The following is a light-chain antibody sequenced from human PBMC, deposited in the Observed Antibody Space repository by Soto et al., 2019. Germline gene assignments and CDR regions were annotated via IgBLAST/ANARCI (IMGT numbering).Light chain of an antibody. Sequence: EIVMEQSPGTLSVSPGERATLSCWASQSVSSNLAWYQQKPGQAPRLLIYDASIRATGIPARFSGSGSGTEFTLTISSLQSEDFAVYDWQQYHKWPPLTFGGGTKVEIK. V-gene: IGKV3-15*01. CDR3: QQYHKWPPLT. CDR1: QSVSSN. CDR2: DAS. J-gene: IGKJ4*01.